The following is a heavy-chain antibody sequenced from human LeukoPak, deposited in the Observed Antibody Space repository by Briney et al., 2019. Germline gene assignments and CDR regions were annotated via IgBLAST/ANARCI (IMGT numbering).Heavy chain of an antibody. CDR3: GKDPNGDYVGAFDF. Sequence: GWSLRLSCAASGFTFSDYALIWVRQAPGKGLGGISAIRGTGGTTYYADSVKGRCTISRDNSRNTVYLQMNSLRAEDTALYFCGKDPNGDYVGAFDFWGPGTMVTVSS. J-gene: IGHJ3*01. CDR1: GFTFSDYA. D-gene: IGHD4-17*01. CDR2: IRGTGGTT. V-gene: IGHV3-23*01.